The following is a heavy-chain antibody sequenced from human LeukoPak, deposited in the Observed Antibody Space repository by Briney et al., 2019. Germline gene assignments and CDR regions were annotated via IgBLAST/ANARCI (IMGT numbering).Heavy chain of an antibody. CDR3: ARDLGFYGSGSLRNY. D-gene: IGHD3-10*01. CDR2: INQDGSEK. Sequence: GGSLRLSCAASGFTFSSYWMTWVRQAPGKGLEWVANINQDGSEKYYVDSVKGRFTISRDNAKNSLYLQMNSLRVEDTAVYYCARDLGFYGSGSLRNYWGQGILVTVSS. CDR1: GFTFSSYW. J-gene: IGHJ4*02. V-gene: IGHV3-7*01.